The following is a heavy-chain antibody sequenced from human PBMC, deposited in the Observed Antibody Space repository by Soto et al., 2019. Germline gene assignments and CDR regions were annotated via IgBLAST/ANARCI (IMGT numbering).Heavy chain of an antibody. Sequence: EVHLVESGGGLVKPGGSLRLSCATSGLAFNNAWMNWVRQAPGKGLEWVGRIKAKTEGGTPDYVAPVKGRFTISRDDSENMVYLQMDSLKTEDTAVYYCTTVIGGTAAFDKWGQGTLVTVSS. D-gene: IGHD1-7*01. CDR3: TTVIGGTAAFDK. CDR2: IKAKTEGGTP. CDR1: GLAFNNAW. J-gene: IGHJ4*02. V-gene: IGHV3-15*07.